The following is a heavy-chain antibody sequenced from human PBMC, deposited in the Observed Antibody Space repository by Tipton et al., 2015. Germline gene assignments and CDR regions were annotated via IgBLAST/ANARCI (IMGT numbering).Heavy chain of an antibody. CDR3: ARDAPPPFDYVSGEYRQGNSYNGMDV. CDR2: IYNNGST. D-gene: IGHD3-16*01. CDR1: GGSISSSNYY. Sequence: TLSLTCTVSGGSISSSNYYWGWIRQPPGKGLEWIGYIYNNGSTNENPSLKSRVTISVDTSKNQFSLRLRSVTAADTAVYYCARDAPPPFDYVSGEYRQGNSYNGMDVWGQGTTVTVSS. V-gene: IGHV4-39*07. J-gene: IGHJ6*02.